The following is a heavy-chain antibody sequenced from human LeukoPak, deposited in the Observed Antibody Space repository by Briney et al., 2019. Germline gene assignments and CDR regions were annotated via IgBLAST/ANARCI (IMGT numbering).Heavy chain of an antibody. J-gene: IGHJ4*02. CDR3: ARDKRGYSGYDRAFDY. V-gene: IGHV1-2*02. CDR1: GYTFTGYY. CDR2: INPNSGGT. D-gene: IGHD5-12*01. Sequence: ASVKVSCKASGYTFTGYYMHWVRQAPGQGLEWMGWINPNSGGTNYAQKFQGRVTMTRDTSISTAYMELSRLRSDDTAVYYCARDKRGYSGYDRAFDYWGQGTLVTVSS.